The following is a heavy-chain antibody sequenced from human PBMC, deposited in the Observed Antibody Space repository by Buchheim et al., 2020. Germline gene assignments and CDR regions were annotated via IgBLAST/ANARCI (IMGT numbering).Heavy chain of an antibody. V-gene: IGHV3-30*04. Sequence: QVQLVESGGGVVQPGRSLRLSCAASGFTFSSYAMHWVRQAPGKGLEWVAVISYDGSNKYYADSVKGRFTISRDNSKNTLYLKMNSLRAEDTAVYYCARDSVVTAIPVYYFDYWGQGTL. CDR1: GFTFSSYA. CDR3: ARDSVVTAIPVYYFDY. CDR2: ISYDGSNK. J-gene: IGHJ4*02. D-gene: IGHD2-21*02.